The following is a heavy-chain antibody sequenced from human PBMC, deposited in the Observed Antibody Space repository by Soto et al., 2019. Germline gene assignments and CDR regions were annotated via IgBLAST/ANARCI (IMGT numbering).Heavy chain of an antibody. CDR1: GGSISRGGYY. CDR2: IYYSGST. D-gene: IGHD2-21*01. CDR3: ARDGGGDSPSPYYFDY. V-gene: IGHV4-31*03. J-gene: IGHJ4*02. Sequence: SETLSLTCTVSGGSISRGGYYWSWIRQHPGKGLEWIGYIYYSGSTYYSPSLKSRVTISVDTSKNQFSLKLSSVTAADTAVYYCARDGGGDSPSPYYFDYWGQETLVTVPS.